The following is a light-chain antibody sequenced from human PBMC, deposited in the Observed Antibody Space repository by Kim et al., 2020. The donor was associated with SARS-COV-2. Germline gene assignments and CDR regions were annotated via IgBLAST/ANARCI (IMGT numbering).Light chain of an antibody. J-gene: IGLJ2*01. CDR3: NSRDSSGNHDVV. V-gene: IGLV3-19*01. CDR2: GKN. CDR1: SLRSYY. Sequence: SSELTQDPAVSVALGQTVRITCQGDSLRSYYASWYQQKPGQAPVLVIYGKNNRPSGIPDRFSGSSSGNTASLTITGAQAEDEADYYSNSRDSSGNHDVVF.